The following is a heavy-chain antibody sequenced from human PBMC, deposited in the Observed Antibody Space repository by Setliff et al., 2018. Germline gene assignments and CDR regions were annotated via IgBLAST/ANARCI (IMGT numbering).Heavy chain of an antibody. CDR3: ARHEFVGGYYGSVTYRHFDY. J-gene: IGHJ4*02. Sequence: ASETLSLTCTVSGDSISSTSYQWGWVRQPPGKGLEWIGSIYYTGTAYYNTSLKSRVTISVDTSKNQFSLQVTSLAATDTALYFCARHEFVGGYYGSVTYRHFDYWGQGILVTVSS. CDR2: IYYTGTA. D-gene: IGHD3-10*01. V-gene: IGHV4-39*01. CDR1: GDSISSTSYQ.